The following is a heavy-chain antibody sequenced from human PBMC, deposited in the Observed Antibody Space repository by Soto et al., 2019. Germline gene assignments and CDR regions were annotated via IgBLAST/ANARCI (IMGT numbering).Heavy chain of an antibody. D-gene: IGHD3-3*01. CDR1: GYTFTLYG. J-gene: IGHJ6*02. CDR2: ISAYNGNT. V-gene: IGHV1-18*04. Sequence: ASVKVSCKASGYTFTLYGISWVRQAPGQGLEWMGWISAYNGNTNYAQTLQGRVTMTTDTSTSTAYMELSSLRSDDTAVYYCARDNLLRFSEWLDYGMDAWGQGTTVTVSS. CDR3: ARDNLLRFSEWLDYGMDA.